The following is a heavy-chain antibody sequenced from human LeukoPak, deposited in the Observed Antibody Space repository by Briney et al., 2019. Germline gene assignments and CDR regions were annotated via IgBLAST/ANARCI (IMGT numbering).Heavy chain of an antibody. CDR3: ARDRWFDP. Sequence: GGSLRLSCAASGFTFSSYAMHWVRQAPGKGLEWVAVISYDGSNKYYADSVKGRFTISRDNSKNTLYLQMNSLRAEDTAVYYCARDRWFDPWGQGTLVTVSS. V-gene: IGHV3-30*04. J-gene: IGHJ5*02. CDR2: ISYDGSNK. CDR1: GFTFSSYA.